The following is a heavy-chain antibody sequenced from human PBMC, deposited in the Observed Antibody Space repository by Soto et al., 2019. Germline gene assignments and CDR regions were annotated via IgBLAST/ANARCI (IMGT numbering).Heavy chain of an antibody. CDR3: AKDREYSSSWYYFDY. Sequence: GSLRLSFAASGFTLSSYAMSWVRQAPGKGLEWVSAISGSGGSTYYADSVKVRFTISRDNSKNTLYLQMNSLRAEETAVYYCAKDREYSSSWYYFDYWGQGALVTVSS. J-gene: IGHJ4*02. D-gene: IGHD6-13*01. CDR1: GFTLSSYA. V-gene: IGHV3-23*01. CDR2: ISGSGGST.